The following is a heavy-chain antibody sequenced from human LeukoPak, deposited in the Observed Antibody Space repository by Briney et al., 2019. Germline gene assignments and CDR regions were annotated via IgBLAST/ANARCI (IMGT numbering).Heavy chain of an antibody. CDR3: ARDEYYDILTGYYSPYYFDY. D-gene: IGHD3-9*01. V-gene: IGHV3-21*01. Sequence: GGSLRLSCAASGFTFSSYSMNWVRQAPGKGLEWVSSISSSSSYIYYADSVKGRFTISRDNAKNSLYLQMNSLRAEDTAVYYCARDEYYDILTGYYSPYYFDYWGQGTLVTVSP. CDR2: ISSSSSYI. CDR1: GFTFSSYS. J-gene: IGHJ4*02.